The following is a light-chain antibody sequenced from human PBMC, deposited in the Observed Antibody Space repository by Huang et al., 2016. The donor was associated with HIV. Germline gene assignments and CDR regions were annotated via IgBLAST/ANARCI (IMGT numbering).Light chain of an antibody. Sequence: EIVMTQSQATLSVSPGERATLSCRASQSITHSLAWYQQKSGQAPRLLIYGASTRATGIPARFSGSGSGTAFTLTIDSLQSEDFALYYCQQYNNWPPSITFGQGTRLEI. V-gene: IGKV3-15*01. J-gene: IGKJ5*01. CDR1: QSITHS. CDR2: GAS. CDR3: QQYNNWPPSIT.